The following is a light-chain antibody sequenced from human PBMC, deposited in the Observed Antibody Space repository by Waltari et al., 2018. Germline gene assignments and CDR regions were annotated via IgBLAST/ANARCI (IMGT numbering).Light chain of an antibody. CDR1: SLRSYY. J-gene: IGLJ3*02. CDR2: GRN. V-gene: IGLV3-19*01. CDR3: NSRDNSGNHVV. Sequence: SSELTQDPAVSVALGQTVRLTCQGDSLRSYYSTWYQQKPGQAPVIVMWGRNNRTSGIPDLVSGSSSGNTASLTITGAQAEDEADYYCNSRDNSGNHVVFGGGTKLTVL.